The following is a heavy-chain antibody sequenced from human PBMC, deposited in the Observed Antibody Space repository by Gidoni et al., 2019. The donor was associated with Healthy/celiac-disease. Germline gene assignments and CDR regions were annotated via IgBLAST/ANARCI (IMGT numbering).Heavy chain of an antibody. CDR3: ARAHYYDSSGYLDAFDI. Sequence: QVQLVQSGAEVKKPGSSVKVSCKASGGTFSSYAISWVRQAPGQGLEWMGGIIPIFGTANYAQKFQGRVTITADESTSTAYMELSSLRSEDTAVYYCARAHYYDSSGYLDAFDIWGQGTMVTVSS. D-gene: IGHD3-22*01. V-gene: IGHV1-69*01. CDR2: IIPIFGTA. J-gene: IGHJ3*02. CDR1: GGTFSSYA.